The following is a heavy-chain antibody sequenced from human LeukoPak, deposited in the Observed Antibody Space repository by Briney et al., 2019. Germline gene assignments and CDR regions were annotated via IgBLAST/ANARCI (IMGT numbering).Heavy chain of an antibody. J-gene: IGHJ3*02. Sequence: VQPGGSLRLSCVASGFTFSSNWMHWVRQAPGKGLEWVSYISSSGSTIYYADSVKGRFTISRDNAKNSLYLQMNSLRAEDTAVYYCAANTYYDILTDYRAFDIWGQGTMVTVSS. CDR2: ISSSGSTI. CDR3: AANTYYDILTDYRAFDI. CDR1: GFTFSSNW. V-gene: IGHV3-48*04. D-gene: IGHD3-9*01.